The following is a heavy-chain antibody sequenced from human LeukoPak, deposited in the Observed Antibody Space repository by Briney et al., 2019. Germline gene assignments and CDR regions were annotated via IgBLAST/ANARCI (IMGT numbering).Heavy chain of an antibody. Sequence: GGSLRLSCAASGFTFSRYDMHWVRQTTGKGLEWVSAIGTAGETHYPGSVKGRFTISRENAKNSLYPQMNSLRAGDTAVYYCARGLRYCSSTSCYSIDAFDIWGQGTMVTVSS. CDR3: ARGLRYCSSTSCYSIDAFDI. D-gene: IGHD2-2*01. J-gene: IGHJ3*02. CDR1: GFTFSRYD. V-gene: IGHV3-13*01. CDR2: IGTAGET.